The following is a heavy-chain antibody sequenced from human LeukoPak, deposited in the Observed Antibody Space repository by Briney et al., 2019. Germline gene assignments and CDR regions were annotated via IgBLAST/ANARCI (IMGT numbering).Heavy chain of an antibody. J-gene: IGHJ3*02. D-gene: IGHD6-25*01. CDR1: GYKYSDYY. CDR2: INPHSGGT. CDR3: ARVDRLYERTYPAGYDI. Sequence: ASVKVSCKASGYKYSDYYIHWVRHAPGQGLEWMGWINPHSGGTRYAPKFQGRVTMSSDTSINTAYMEMRSLRSDDTAVFYCARVDRLYERTYPAGYDIWGQGTRVTVSS. V-gene: IGHV1-2*02.